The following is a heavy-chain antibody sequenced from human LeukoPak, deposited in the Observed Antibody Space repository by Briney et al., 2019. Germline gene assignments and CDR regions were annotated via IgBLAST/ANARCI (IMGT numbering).Heavy chain of an antibody. CDR2: ISYDGSNK. V-gene: IGHV3-30*03. Sequence: GGSLRLSCAASGFTFSSYGMHWVRQAPGKGPEWVAVISYDGSNKYYADSVKGRFTISRDNSKNTLYLQMNSLRAEDTAVHYCAIPGLAVAGMGYWGQGTLVAVSS. CDR1: GFTFSSYG. J-gene: IGHJ4*02. CDR3: AIPGLAVAGMGY. D-gene: IGHD6-19*01.